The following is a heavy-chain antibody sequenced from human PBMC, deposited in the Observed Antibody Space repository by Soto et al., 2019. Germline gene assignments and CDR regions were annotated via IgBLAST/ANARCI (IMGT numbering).Heavy chain of an antibody. V-gene: IGHV3-30-3*01. D-gene: IGHD6-19*01. CDR2: ISYDGSNK. CDR1: GFTFSSYA. CDR3: ATEAVAGPLDY. J-gene: IGHJ4*02. Sequence: PGGSLRLSCAASGFTFSSYAMHWVRQAPGKGLEWVAVISYDGSNKYYADSVKGRFTISRDNSKNTLYLQMNSLRAEDTAVYYCATEAVAGPLDYWGQGTLVTVSS.